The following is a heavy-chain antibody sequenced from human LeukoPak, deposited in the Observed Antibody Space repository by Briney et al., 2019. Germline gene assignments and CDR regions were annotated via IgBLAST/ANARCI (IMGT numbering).Heavy chain of an antibody. J-gene: IGHJ4*02. Sequence: GGSLRLSCAASGFTFSSYSMNWVRQAPGEGLEWVSSISSSSSYIYYADSVKGRFTISRDNAKNSLYLQMNSLRAEDTAVYYCARDRAYGSGSYYTWGQGTLVTVSS. D-gene: IGHD3-10*01. CDR1: GFTFSSYS. V-gene: IGHV3-21*01. CDR2: ISSSSSYI. CDR3: ARDRAYGSGSYYT.